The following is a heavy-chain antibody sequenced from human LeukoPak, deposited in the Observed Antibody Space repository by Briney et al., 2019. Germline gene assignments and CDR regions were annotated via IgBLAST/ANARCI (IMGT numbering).Heavy chain of an antibody. Sequence: GESLKISCKGSGXSFTSYWIGWVRHVPGKGLEYMGIIYPGDSDTRYSPSFQGQVTISADKSISTAYLQWSGLKASDTAMYYCATLVGYGSFFDYWGQGTLVTVSS. J-gene: IGHJ4*02. CDR1: GXSFTSYW. V-gene: IGHV5-51*01. CDR2: IYPGDSDT. D-gene: IGHD3-10*01. CDR3: ATLVGYGSFFDY.